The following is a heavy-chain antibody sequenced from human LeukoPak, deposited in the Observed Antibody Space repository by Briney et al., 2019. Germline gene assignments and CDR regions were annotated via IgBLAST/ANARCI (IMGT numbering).Heavy chain of an antibody. D-gene: IGHD6-13*01. CDR3: ARGTAAGDY. J-gene: IGHJ4*02. CDR2: IKQDGSEK. V-gene: IGHV3-7*04. Sequence: GGSLRLSCAASGFIFSSYWMSWVRQAPGKGLEWVANIKQDGSEKYYVDSVKGRFTISRDNAKNSLYLQMNSLRAEDTAVYYCARGTAAGDYWGQGTLVTVSS. CDR1: GFIFSSYW.